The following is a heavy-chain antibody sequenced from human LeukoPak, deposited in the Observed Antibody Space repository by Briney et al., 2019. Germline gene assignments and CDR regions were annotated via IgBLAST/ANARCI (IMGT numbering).Heavy chain of an antibody. D-gene: IGHD2-21*01. CDR1: GGSFRGAPYY. CDR2: VFYSGAT. CDR3: ARDGEYRNWFDP. V-gene: IGHV4-39*07. J-gene: IGHJ5*02. Sequence: PSETLSLTYTVSGGSFRGAPYYWGWIRQPPGKGLEWIGSVFYSGATYSNRSLRSRVTISSDPSKNQFSLKLSSVTDADTAVYYCARDGEYRNWFDPWGQGTLVTVSS.